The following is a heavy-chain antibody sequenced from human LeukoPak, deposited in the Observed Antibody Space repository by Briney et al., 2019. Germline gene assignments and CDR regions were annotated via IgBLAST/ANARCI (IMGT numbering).Heavy chain of an antibody. V-gene: IGHV1-2*02. CDR2: INPNSGGT. CDR3: ARDLASRSGSFDY. J-gene: IGHJ4*02. CDR1: GYTFTGYY. D-gene: IGHD1-26*01. Sequence: VASVKVSCKASGYTFTGYYMHWVRQAPGQGLEWMGWINPNSGGTNYAQKFQGRVTMTRDTSISTAYMELSRLRSDDTAVYYCARDLASRSGSFDYWGQGTLVTVSS.